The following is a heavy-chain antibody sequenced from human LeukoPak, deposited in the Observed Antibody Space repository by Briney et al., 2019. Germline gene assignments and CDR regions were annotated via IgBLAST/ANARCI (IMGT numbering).Heavy chain of an antibody. J-gene: IGHJ4*02. Sequence: KPGGSPRLSCAASGFTFSSYAMSWFRQAPGKGLEWVGFIRSKAYGGTTEYAASVKGRFTISRDDSKSIAFLQMNSLKTEDTAVYYCSRGKSVITSQNIVISGRYWDYWGQGTLVTVSS. CDR3: SRGKSVITSQNIVISGRYWDY. V-gene: IGHV3-49*05. D-gene: IGHD2/OR15-2a*01. CDR1: GFTFSSYA. CDR2: IRSKAYGGTT.